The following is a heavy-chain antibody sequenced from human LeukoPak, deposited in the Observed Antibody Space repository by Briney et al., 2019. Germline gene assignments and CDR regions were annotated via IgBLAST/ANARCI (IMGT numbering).Heavy chain of an antibody. CDR2: IYYSGST. D-gene: IGHD5-18*01. CDR1: GGSISSGGYY. J-gene: IGHJ4*02. CDR3: ARVSPMSPRTVDTAMAPYQRYFDY. Sequence: SETMSLTCTVSGGSISSGGYYWSWIHQPPGKGLEWIGYIYYSGSTYYNPSLKSRVTISVDTSKNQFSLKLSSVTAADTAVYYCARVSPMSPRTVDTAMAPYQRYFDYWGQGTLVTVSS. V-gene: IGHV4-31*03.